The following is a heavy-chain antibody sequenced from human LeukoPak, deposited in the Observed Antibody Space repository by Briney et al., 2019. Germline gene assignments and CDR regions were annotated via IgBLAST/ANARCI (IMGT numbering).Heavy chain of an antibody. CDR1: GGSFSGYY. Sequence: SETLSLTCAVYGGSFSGYYWSGIRQPPGKGVEWSGEINHSGSTNYNPSLKSRVTISVDTSKNQFSLKLSSVTAADTAIYYCARPFLRFSSGWHFDYWGQGILVTVSS. CDR3: ARPFLRFSSGWHFDY. J-gene: IGHJ4*02. CDR2: INHSGST. V-gene: IGHV4-34*01. D-gene: IGHD6-19*01.